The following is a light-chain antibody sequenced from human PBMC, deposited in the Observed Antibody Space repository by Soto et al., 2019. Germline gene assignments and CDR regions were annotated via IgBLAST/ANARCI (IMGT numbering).Light chain of an antibody. J-gene: IGKJ5*01. CDR3: QQYGSSPIT. Sequence: EIVLTQSPGTLSLSPLERATLSFISSQSVSSIYLAWYQQKPGQAPSLLIYATSSRATGIPDRFSGSGSGTDFSLTISRLEPEDFAVYYCQQYGSSPITFGQGTRLEIK. CDR1: QSVSSIY. CDR2: ATS. V-gene: IGKV3-20*01.